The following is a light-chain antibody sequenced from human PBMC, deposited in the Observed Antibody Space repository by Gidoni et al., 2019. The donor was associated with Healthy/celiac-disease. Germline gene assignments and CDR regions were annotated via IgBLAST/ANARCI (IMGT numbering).Light chain of an antibody. V-gene: IGKV1-12*01. CDR2: AAS. Sequence: DIQLTQSPSSVSASVGDRVTITCRASQGISSWLVWYQQKPGKAPKLLIYAASSLQSGVPSRFSGSGSGTDFTLTISSLQPEDFATYYCQQANRFPLTFGPGTKVDIK. CDR3: QQANRFPLT. CDR1: QGISSW. J-gene: IGKJ3*01.